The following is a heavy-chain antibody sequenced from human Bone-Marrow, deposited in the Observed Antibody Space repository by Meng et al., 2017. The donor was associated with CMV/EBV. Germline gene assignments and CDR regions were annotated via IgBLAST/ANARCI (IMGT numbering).Heavy chain of an antibody. CDR2: ISSSGSYI. CDR3: AKGSGTLATGGAFDI. V-gene: IGHV3-21*01. CDR1: GFTFSSYS. Sequence: GESLKISCAASGFTFSSYSMNWVRQAPGKGLEWVSYISSSGSYISYADSLKGRLTISRDNAKNSLYLQMNSLRAEDTAVYYCAKGSGTLATGGAFDIWGQGTRVTV. D-gene: IGHD5-12*01. J-gene: IGHJ3*02.